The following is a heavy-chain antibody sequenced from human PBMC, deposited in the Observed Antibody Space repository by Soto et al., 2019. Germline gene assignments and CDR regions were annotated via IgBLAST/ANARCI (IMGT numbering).Heavy chain of an antibody. CDR3: ARGNIAASGTKFDP. CDR1: GDSVTSRSYY. Sequence: QVQLQESGPGLVKPSETLSLTCTVSGDSVTSRSYYWTLVRQPPGKGLEWIGYIYYSGNINYNPSLKSRFTISVDTSTNQFSLKLTSVTAADTAIYYCARGNIAASGTKFDPWGQGILVTVSS. J-gene: IGHJ5*02. CDR2: IYYSGNI. V-gene: IGHV4-61*01. D-gene: IGHD6-13*01.